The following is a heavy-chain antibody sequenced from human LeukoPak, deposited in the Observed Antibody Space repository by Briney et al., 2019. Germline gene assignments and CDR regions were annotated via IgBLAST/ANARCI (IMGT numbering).Heavy chain of an antibody. D-gene: IGHD5-18*01. J-gene: IGHJ4*02. Sequence: ASVTVSCKASGYTFTSYYMHWVRQAPGQGLEWTGIINPSGGSTSYAQKFQGRVTMTRDTSTSTVYMELSSLRSEDTAVYYCARDLNTAMATYYFDYWGQGTLVTVSS. CDR2: INPSGGST. CDR3: ARDLNTAMATYYFDY. CDR1: GYTFTSYY. V-gene: IGHV1-46*01.